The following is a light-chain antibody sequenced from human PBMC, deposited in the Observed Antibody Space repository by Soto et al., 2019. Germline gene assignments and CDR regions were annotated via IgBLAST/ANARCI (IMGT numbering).Light chain of an antibody. CDR2: GAS. J-gene: IGKJ1*01. CDR3: QQYGSSPPRT. CDR1: QSVSNDF. Sequence: EIVLTQSPGILSLSPGERATLSCRASQSVSNDFLAWYQQKPGQAPRLLIYGASIRATDVPDRFSGSGSGADVALTISRLEPEDVAVYYCQQYGSSPPRTFGQGTKVE. V-gene: IGKV3-20*01.